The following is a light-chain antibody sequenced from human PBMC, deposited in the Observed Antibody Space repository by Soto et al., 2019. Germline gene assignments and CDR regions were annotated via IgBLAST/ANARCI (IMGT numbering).Light chain of an antibody. CDR1: SSDTGAYNY. V-gene: IGLV2-14*01. J-gene: IGLJ1*01. Sequence: QSALTQPASVSGSPGQSITISCTGTSSDTGAYNYVSWYQQHPGKAPKLLIYEVTNRPSGVSDRFSGSKSGNTASLTISGLQAEDEANYYCNSYTTLSNRVFGTGT. CDR3: NSYTTLSNRV. CDR2: EVT.